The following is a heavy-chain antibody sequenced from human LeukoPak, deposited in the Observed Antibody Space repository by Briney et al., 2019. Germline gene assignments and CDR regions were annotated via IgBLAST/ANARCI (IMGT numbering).Heavy chain of an antibody. CDR3: ARDLAFDY. CDR1: GYTFTRYG. J-gene: IGHJ4*02. D-gene: IGHD3-16*01. CDR2: INPSGGST. Sequence: ASVRVSCKASGYTFTRYGISWVRQAPGQGLEWMGIINPSGGSTSYAQKFQGRVTMTRDMSTSTVYMELSSLRSEDTAVYYCARDLAFDYWGQGTLVTVSS. V-gene: IGHV1-46*01.